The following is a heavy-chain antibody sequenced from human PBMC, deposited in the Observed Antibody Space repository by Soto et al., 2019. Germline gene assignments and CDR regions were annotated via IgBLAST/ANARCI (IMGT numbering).Heavy chain of an antibody. CDR3: ARGRAWRSYYLPHY. V-gene: IGHV1-8*01. D-gene: IGHD3-16*01. CDR1: GNTFTSYD. J-gene: IGHJ4*02. CDR2: INPNSGNI. Sequence: ASVKVSWKASGNTFTSYDINFVRQATGHGLEWMGWINPNSGNIGYAQKFQGRVTMTRDTAIRTAYREVSRLRSDDTAVYYCARGRAWRSYYLPHYRGPATLVTVSS.